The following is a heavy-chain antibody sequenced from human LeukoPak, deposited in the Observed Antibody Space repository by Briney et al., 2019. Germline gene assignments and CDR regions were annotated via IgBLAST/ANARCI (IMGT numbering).Heavy chain of an antibody. CDR2: MNPNSGNT. V-gene: IGHV1-8*01. CDR1: GYTFTSYD. J-gene: IGHJ6*03. Sequence: VASVKVSCKASGYTFTSYDINWARQATGQGLEWMGWMNPNSGNTGYAQKFQGRVTMTRHTSISTAYMELSSLRSEDTAVYYCARVINFFYYYYMDVWGKGTTVTVSS. D-gene: IGHD3-3*01. CDR3: ARVINFFYYYYMDV.